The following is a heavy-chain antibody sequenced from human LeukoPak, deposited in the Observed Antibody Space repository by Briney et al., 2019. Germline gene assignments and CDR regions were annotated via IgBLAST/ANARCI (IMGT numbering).Heavy chain of an antibody. Sequence: GGSLRLSCAPSGFTFSTYWMSWVRQAPGKGLEWVANIKEDGSEKHYVDSVKGRFTIFRDNAKNSLSLQMNSLRDDDTAVYYCAREVLRTASAFDHWGPGTLVTVSS. J-gene: IGHJ4*02. D-gene: IGHD5-18*01. CDR1: GFTFSTYW. V-gene: IGHV3-7*03. CDR2: IKEDGSEK. CDR3: AREVLRTASAFDH.